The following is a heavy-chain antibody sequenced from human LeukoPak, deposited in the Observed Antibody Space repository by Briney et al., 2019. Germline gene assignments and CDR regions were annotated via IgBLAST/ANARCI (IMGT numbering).Heavy chain of an antibody. J-gene: IGHJ1*01. Sequence: PSETLSLTCTVSGGSISSSSYYWGWIRQPPGKGLEWIGSIYYSGSTYYNPSLKSRVTISVDTSRNQFSLKLSSVTAADTAVYYCARGATVVTSYGEYFQHWGQGTLVTVSS. V-gene: IGHV4-39*01. CDR3: ARGATVVTSYGEYFQH. CDR2: IYYSGST. D-gene: IGHD4-23*01. CDR1: GGSISSSSYY.